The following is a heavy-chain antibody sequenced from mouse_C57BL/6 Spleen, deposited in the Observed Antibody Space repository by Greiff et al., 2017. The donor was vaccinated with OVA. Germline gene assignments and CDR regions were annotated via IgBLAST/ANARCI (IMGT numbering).Heavy chain of an antibody. J-gene: IGHJ4*01. CDR1: GFTFSDYG. CDR2: ISSGSSTI. V-gene: IGHV5-17*01. D-gene: IGHD2-5*01. Sequence: EVQVVESGGGLVKPGGSLKLSCAASGFTFSDYGMHWVRQAPEKGLEWVAYISSGSSTIYYADTVKGRFTISRDNAKNTLFLQMTSLRSEDTAMYYCARDYSNYGDYAMDYWGQGTSVTVSS. CDR3: ARDYSNYGDYAMDY.